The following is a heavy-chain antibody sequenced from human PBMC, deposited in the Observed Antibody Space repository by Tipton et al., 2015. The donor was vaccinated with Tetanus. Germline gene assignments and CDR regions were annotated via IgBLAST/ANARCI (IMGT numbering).Heavy chain of an antibody. CDR3: GGGGRAAAGGGLDY. J-gene: IGHJ4*02. V-gene: IGHV4-59*01. D-gene: IGHD6-13*01. Sequence: GLVKPSETLSLTCTVSGGSISSYYWSWIRQPPGKGLEWIGYIYYSGSTNYNPSLKSRVTISVDTSKNQFSLKLSSVTAADTAVYDWGGGGRAAAGGGLDYWGQGTLVTVSS. CDR2: IYYSGST. CDR1: GGSISSYY.